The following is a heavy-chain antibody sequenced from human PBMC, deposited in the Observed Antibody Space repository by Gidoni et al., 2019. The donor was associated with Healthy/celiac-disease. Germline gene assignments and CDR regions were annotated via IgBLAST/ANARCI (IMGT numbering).Heavy chain of an antibody. V-gene: IGHV4-39*01. CDR2: IYYSGST. J-gene: IGHJ4*02. Sequence: QLQLQESGPGLVKPSETLSLTCTVSGGSISSSSYYWGWIRQPPGKGLEWIGSIYYSGSTYYNPSLKSRVTISVDTSKNQFSLKLSSLTAADTAVYYCASEVSGGSYYFDYWGQGTLVTVSS. D-gene: IGHD1-26*01. CDR1: GGSISSSSYY. CDR3: ASEVSGGSYYFDY.